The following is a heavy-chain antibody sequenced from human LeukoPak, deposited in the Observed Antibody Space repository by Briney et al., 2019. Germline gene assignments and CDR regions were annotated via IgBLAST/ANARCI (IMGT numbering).Heavy chain of an antibody. CDR1: GGSFSGYY. J-gene: IGHJ4*02. CDR2: INHSGST. D-gene: IGHD3-3*01. CDR3: ARGFWSDY. V-gene: IGHV4-34*01. Sequence: PSETLSLTCAAYGGSFSGYYWSWIRQPPGKGLEWIGEINHSGSTNYNPSLKSRVTISVDTSKNQFSLKLSPVTAADTAVYYCARGFWSDYWGQGTLVTVSS.